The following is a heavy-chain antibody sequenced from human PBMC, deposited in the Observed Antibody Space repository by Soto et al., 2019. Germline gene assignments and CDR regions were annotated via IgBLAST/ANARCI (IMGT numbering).Heavy chain of an antibody. CDR2: IIPIFGTA. CDR1: GGTFSSYA. Sequence: SVRVSCKASGGTFSSYAISWVRQAPGQGLEWMGGIIPIFGTASYAQKFQGRVTITADESTSTAYMELSSLRSEDTAVYYCAREDSCSGGSCYPGDYYYYGMDVWGQGTTVTVSS. D-gene: IGHD2-15*01. CDR3: AREDSCSGGSCYPGDYYYYGMDV. V-gene: IGHV1-69*13. J-gene: IGHJ6*02.